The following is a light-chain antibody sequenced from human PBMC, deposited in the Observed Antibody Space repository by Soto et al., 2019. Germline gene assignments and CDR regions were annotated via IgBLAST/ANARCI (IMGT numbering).Light chain of an antibody. Sequence: AIQLTQSPSSLSASVVDRVTITCRASQGIGSYLAWYQQKPGKAPKLLIYDASSLESGVPSRFSGSGSGTEFTLTISSLQPDDFATYYCHQYNSYWTFGQGTKVDIK. CDR2: DAS. J-gene: IGKJ1*01. CDR1: QGIGSY. CDR3: HQYNSYWT. V-gene: IGKV1-13*02.